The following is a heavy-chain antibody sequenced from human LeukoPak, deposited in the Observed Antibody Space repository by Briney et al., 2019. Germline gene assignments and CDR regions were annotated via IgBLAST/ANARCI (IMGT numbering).Heavy chain of an antibody. V-gene: IGHV3-7*05. Sequence: PGGSLRLSCAASGFTFNTFWMTWVRQAPGKGLEWVANIKEDGSEKVYVDSLKGRFTISRDNAKNALYLQMNSLRAEDTAVYYCAKGSAETGLGKYFAYWGQGTLVAVSS. J-gene: IGHJ4*02. D-gene: IGHD7-27*01. CDR1: GFTFNTFW. CDR2: IKEDGSEK. CDR3: AKGSAETGLGKYFAY.